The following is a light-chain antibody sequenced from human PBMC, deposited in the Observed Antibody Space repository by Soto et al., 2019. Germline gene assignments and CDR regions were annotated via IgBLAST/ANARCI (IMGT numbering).Light chain of an antibody. Sequence: QSVLTQPPSVSGAPGQRVTISCTGSSSNIGAGYDVHWYQQLPGTATKLLSYGNSNRPSGVPDRFSGSKSGTSASLAITGLQAEDEADYYCQSYDSSLSGSYVFGTGTKLTVL. J-gene: IGLJ1*01. CDR2: GNS. CDR1: SSNIGAGYD. CDR3: QSYDSSLSGSYV. V-gene: IGLV1-40*01.